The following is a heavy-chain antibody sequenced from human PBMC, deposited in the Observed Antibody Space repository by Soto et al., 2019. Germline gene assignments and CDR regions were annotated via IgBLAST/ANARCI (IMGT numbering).Heavy chain of an antibody. Sequence: QVQVVESGGGVVQPGRSLRLSCAASGFTFSTYAMHWVRQAPGKGLEWLAVISYDGSQNYYADSVQGRFTISRDNSKNTLYLQMNSLRADETAVYYCSREVVAPEGYYYGMDVWGQGTTVTVSS. CDR3: SREVVAPEGYYYGMDV. CDR2: ISYDGSQN. V-gene: IGHV3-30-3*01. J-gene: IGHJ6*02. CDR1: GFTFSTYA. D-gene: IGHD2-15*01.